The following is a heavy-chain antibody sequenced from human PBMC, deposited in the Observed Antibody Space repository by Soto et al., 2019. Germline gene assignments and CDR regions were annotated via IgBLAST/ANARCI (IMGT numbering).Heavy chain of an antibody. CDR1: GASISRGHYS. V-gene: IGHV4-30-4*01. D-gene: IGHD2-21*01. CDR2: IYASGST. Sequence: QLQLQESGPGLVKPSQTLTLTCLINGASISRGHYSWNWIRQSPGKGLEWLGYIYASGSTQNNPSLQTRATLSVDTTQNHFSLSLTSVTAADSGIYYCAREGLGIVGFDFWGPGTLVSVSS. CDR3: AREGLGIVGFDF. J-gene: IGHJ4*02.